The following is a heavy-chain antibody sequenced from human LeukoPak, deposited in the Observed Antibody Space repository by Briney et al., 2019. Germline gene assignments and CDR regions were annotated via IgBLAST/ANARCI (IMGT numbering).Heavy chain of an antibody. V-gene: IGHV4-4*08. D-gene: IGHD5-18*01. Sequence: PSETLSLTCTVSGGSISSYYWSWIRQPPGKGLEWIGYIWPSGSTNYNPSLSGRVAISLDKSRNHFTLMVTAVTAADTAVYYCARDAYSGPDYWGQGTLVTVSS. CDR1: GGSISSYY. CDR3: ARDAYSGPDY. CDR2: IWPSGST. J-gene: IGHJ4*02.